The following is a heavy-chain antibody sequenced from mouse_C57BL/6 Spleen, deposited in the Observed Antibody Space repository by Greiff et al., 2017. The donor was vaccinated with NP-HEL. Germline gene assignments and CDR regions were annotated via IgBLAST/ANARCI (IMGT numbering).Heavy chain of an antibody. CDR2: INPYNGGT. CDR1: GYTFTDYY. Sequence: VQLQQSGPVLVKPGASVKMSCKASGYTFTDYYMNWVKQSHGKSLEWIGVINPYNGGTSYNQKFKGKATLTVDKSSSTAYMELNSLTSEDSAVYYCAEGTTVEDWYFDVWGTGTTVTVSS. J-gene: IGHJ1*03. V-gene: IGHV1-19*01. CDR3: AEGTTVEDWYFDV. D-gene: IGHD1-1*01.